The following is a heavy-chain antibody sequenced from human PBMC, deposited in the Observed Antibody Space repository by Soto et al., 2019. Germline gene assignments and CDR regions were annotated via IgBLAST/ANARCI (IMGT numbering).Heavy chain of an antibody. CDR1: GFIFGDYA. CDR3: TRGHFWSGYWVHDY. CDR2: IRNRAYGGTP. V-gene: IGHV3-49*04. J-gene: IGHJ4*02. Sequence: LRLSCTASGFIFGDYAMSWVRQAPGKGLEWVTFIRNRAYGGTPEHAASVKGRFTISRDDSKSIAYLQMDSLKTEDTAVYYCTRGHFWSGYWVHDYWGQGTLVTVSS. D-gene: IGHD3-3*01.